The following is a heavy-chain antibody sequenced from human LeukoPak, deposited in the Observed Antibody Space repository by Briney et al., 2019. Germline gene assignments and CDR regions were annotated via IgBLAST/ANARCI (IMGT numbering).Heavy chain of an antibody. D-gene: IGHD3-22*01. CDR2: VSSNGAKT. CDR1: GFTFSSYA. V-gene: IGHV3-23*01. Sequence: GGSLRLSCAASGFTFSSYAITWVRQAPGKGLEWVSAVSSNGAKTYYADSVKGRFTISRDNYKNMVFLQMNSLRAEDTAVYYCAKDHCYLHDSSGCYYFDYWGQGTLVTVSS. CDR3: AKDHCYLHDSSGCYYFDY. J-gene: IGHJ4*02.